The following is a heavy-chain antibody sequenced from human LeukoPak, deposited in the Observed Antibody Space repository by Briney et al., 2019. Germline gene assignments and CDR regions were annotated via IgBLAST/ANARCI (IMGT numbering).Heavy chain of an antibody. Sequence: GGSLRLSCAASGFTFSSYSMNWVRQAPGKGLEWVSYISSSSSTIYYADSVKGRFTISRDNAKNSLYLQMNSLRAEDTAVYYCARLGSYFAFDIRGQGTMVTVSS. CDR2: ISSSSSTI. CDR3: ARLGSYFAFDI. V-gene: IGHV3-48*01. J-gene: IGHJ3*02. D-gene: IGHD1-26*01. CDR1: GFTFSSYS.